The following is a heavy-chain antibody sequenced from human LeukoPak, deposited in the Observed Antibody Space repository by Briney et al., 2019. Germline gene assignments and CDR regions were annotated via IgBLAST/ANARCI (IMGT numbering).Heavy chain of an antibody. D-gene: IGHD5-24*01. V-gene: IGHV4-31*03. J-gene: IGHJ4*02. CDR1: NDSITSGAYY. Sequence: SQTLSLTCTVSNDSITSGAYYWTWIRQHPGKGLEWIGYIYYSGSTYYNPSLKSRISMSVDTSKNQFSLKLNSVTAADTAVYYCARDEGDGYTWGQGTLVTVSS. CDR2: IYYSGST. CDR3: ARDEGDGYT.